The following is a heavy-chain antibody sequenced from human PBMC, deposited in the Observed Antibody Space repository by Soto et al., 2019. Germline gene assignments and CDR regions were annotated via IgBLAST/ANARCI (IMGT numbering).Heavy chain of an antibody. V-gene: IGHV3-53*02. CDR1: GFTVSSNY. CDR3: ARGEYQQLVLAY. CDR2: IDSGGST. J-gene: IGHJ4*02. D-gene: IGHD6-13*01. Sequence: EVQLVETGGGLIQPGGSLRLSCAASGFTVSSNYMSWVRQAPGKGLEWVSVIDSGGSTYYADSVKGRFTISRDNSKNTLYLQMNRRSAEDTAVYYCARGEYQQLVLAYWGQGTLVTVSS.